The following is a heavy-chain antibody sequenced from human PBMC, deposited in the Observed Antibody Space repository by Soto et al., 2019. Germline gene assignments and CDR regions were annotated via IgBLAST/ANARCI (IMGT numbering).Heavy chain of an antibody. CDR3: AREHSGYDLGLGY. V-gene: IGHV3-53*01. J-gene: IGHJ4*02. D-gene: IGHD5-12*01. CDR1: GFTVSSNY. CDR2: IYGGGRT. Sequence: GGSLRLSCAASGFTVSSNYMSWVRQAPGKGLEWVSVIYGGGRTLYADSVKGRFTISRDNSRNTLYLQMNSARVDDTAVYYCAREHSGYDLGLGYWGQGTLVSVSS.